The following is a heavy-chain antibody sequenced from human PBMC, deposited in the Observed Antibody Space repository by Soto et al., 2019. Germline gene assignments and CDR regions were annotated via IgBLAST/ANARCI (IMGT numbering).Heavy chain of an antibody. CDR1: GVSCSNYW. Sequence: GGTMRVSYAASGVSCSNYWKTWVRQAPGKGLEWVATLNLDGTEKYYVDSVRGRFTMSRDNAKNSLYLQMNSLRAEDTAVYYCARENHAKFDYWGQGSLVTVSS. CDR3: ARENHAKFDY. J-gene: IGHJ4*02. V-gene: IGHV3-7*01. CDR2: LNLDGTEK.